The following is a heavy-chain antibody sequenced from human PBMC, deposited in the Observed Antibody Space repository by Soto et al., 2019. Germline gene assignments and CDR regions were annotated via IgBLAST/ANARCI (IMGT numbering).Heavy chain of an antibody. D-gene: IGHD2-21*01. CDR3: AREIDPVEHMIPQTGGAFDI. J-gene: IGHJ3*02. CDR1: GYTFTSYY. CDR2: INPSGGST. Sequence: ASVKVSCKASGYTFTSYYMHWVRQAPGQGLEWMGIINPSGGSTSYAQKFQGRVTMTRDTSTSTVYMELSSLRSEDTAVYYCAREIDPVEHMIPQTGGAFDIWGQGTMVTV. V-gene: IGHV1-46*01.